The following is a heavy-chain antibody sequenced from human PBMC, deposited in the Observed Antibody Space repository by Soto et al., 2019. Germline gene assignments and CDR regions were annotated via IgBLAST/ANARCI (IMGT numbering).Heavy chain of an antibody. CDR2: IYPGDSDT. D-gene: IGHD2-15*01. J-gene: IGHJ4*02. CDR3: ARGQSLVVAATLFDY. Sequence: GESLKLSCKGSGYSFTRYWIGWVRQMPGKGLEWMGIIYPGDSDTRYSPSFQGQVTISADKSISTAYLQWSSLKASDTAMYYCARGQSLVVAATLFDYWGQGTLVTVS. CDR1: GYSFTRYW. V-gene: IGHV5-51*01.